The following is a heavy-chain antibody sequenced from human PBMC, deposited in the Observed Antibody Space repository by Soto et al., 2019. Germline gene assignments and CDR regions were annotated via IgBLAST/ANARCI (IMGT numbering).Heavy chain of an antibody. CDR1: GGSISSGDYY. CDR3: AREYNKSGYRRLDP. V-gene: IGHV4-30-4*01. D-gene: IGHD3-22*01. J-gene: IGHJ5*02. CDR2: SHHSGST. Sequence: QVQLQETGPGLVKPSETLSLTCTVSGGSISSGDYYWSWIRQSPGKGLEWIGYSHHSGSTYYNPSLKTRATMSVVSSRNQFSLKWTSVTAADTAVYYCAREYNKSGYRRLDPWGQGTLVTVSS.